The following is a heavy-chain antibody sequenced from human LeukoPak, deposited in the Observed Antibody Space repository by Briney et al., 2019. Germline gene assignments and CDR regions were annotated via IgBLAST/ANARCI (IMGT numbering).Heavy chain of an antibody. V-gene: IGHV3-11*04. J-gene: IGHJ4*02. CDR3: ARVSSSSWKEAFDY. Sequence: PGGSLRLSCAASGFSFSTYYMTWVRQAPGKGLEWVSYISSSGSTIYYADSVKGRFTISRDNAKNSLYLQMNSLRAEDTAVYYCARVSSSSWKEAFDYWGQGTLVTVSS. CDR2: ISSSGSTI. D-gene: IGHD6-13*01. CDR1: GFSFSTYY.